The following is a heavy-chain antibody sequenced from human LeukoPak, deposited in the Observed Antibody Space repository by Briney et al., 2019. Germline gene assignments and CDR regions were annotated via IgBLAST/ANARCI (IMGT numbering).Heavy chain of an antibody. J-gene: IGHJ4*02. V-gene: IGHV4-39*01. D-gene: IGHD5-18*01. CDR1: GGSISSSSYY. Sequence: SETLSLTCTVSGGSISSSSYYWGWIRQPPGKGLEWIGSIYYSGSTYYNPSLKSRVTISVDTSKNQFSLKLSSVTAADTAVYYCASSYVDTAMVTGKLDYWGQGTLVTVSS. CDR2: IYYSGST. CDR3: ASSYVDTAMVTGKLDY.